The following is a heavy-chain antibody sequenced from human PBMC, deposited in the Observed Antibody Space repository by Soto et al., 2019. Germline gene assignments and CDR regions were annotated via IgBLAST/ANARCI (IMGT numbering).Heavy chain of an antibody. CDR3: ARHDYVWGSYLMGHYGMDV. V-gene: IGHV3-7*01. CDR1: GFTFSSYW. Sequence: PGGSLRLSCAASGFTFSSYWMSWVRQAPGKGLEWVANIKQDGSEKYYVDSVKGRFTISRDNAKNSLYLQMNSLRAEDTAVYYCARHDYVWGSYLMGHYGMDVWGQGATVTVSS. D-gene: IGHD3-16*01. CDR2: IKQDGSEK. J-gene: IGHJ6*02.